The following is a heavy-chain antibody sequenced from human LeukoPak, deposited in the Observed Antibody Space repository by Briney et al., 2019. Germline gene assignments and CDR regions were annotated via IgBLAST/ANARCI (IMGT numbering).Heavy chain of an antibody. CDR2: IRYDGSNK. Sequence: GGSLRLSCAASGFTFSSYDMHWVRQAPGKGLEWVAFIRYDGSNKYYADSVKGRFTISRDNSKNTLYLQMNSLRAEDTAVYYCAKVHSGSYSYFDYWGQGTLVTVSS. V-gene: IGHV3-30*02. CDR3: AKVHSGSYSYFDY. D-gene: IGHD1-26*01. CDR1: GFTFSSYD. J-gene: IGHJ4*02.